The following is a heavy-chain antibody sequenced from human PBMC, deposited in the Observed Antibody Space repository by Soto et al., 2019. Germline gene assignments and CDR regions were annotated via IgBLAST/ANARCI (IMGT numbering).Heavy chain of an antibody. J-gene: IGHJ4*02. V-gene: IGHV3-21*01. Sequence: GGALRLCGADSGFTFSSYSMHWVRQAPGKGLEWVSSISSSSSYIYYADSVKGRFTISRDNAKNSLYLQMNSLRAEDTAVYYCARDYYTGYSSGWWIDYWGQGTLVPVSS. CDR1: GFTFSSYS. CDR3: ARDYYTGYSSGWWIDY. CDR2: ISSSSSYI. D-gene: IGHD6-19*01.